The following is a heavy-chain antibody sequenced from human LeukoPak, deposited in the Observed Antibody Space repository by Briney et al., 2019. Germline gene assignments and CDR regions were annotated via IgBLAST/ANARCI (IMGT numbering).Heavy chain of an antibody. J-gene: IGHJ4*02. D-gene: IGHD4-17*01. V-gene: IGHV3-23*01. CDR3: AKGSQYGDYVLGY. CDR2: IGASGGT. CDR1: GFTLSSYA. Sequence: GGSLRLSCAASGFTLSSYAMTWVRQAPGKGLEWVSGIGASGGTYYADSVKGRFTISRDNSKNTLYLQMNSLSAEDTAVYYCAKGSQYGDYVLGYWGQGTLVTVSS.